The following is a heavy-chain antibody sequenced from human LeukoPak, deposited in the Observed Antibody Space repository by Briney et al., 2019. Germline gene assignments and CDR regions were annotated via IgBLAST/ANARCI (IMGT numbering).Heavy chain of an antibody. CDR1: GGSFSGYY. J-gene: IGHJ6*03. CDR3: ARGGRSGSYYAPYYYYMDV. Sequence: SETLSLTCAVYGGSFSGYYWSWIRQPPGKGLEWIGEINHSGSTNYNPSLKSRVTISVDTSKNQFSLKLSSVTAADTAVYYCARGGRSGSYYAPYYYYMDVWGKGTTVTVSS. V-gene: IGHV4-34*01. D-gene: IGHD1-26*01. CDR2: INHSGST.